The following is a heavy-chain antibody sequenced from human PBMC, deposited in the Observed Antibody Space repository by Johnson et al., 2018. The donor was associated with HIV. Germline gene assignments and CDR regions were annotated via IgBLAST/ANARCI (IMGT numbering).Heavy chain of an antibody. CDR3: TTGLYWNDAFDI. CDR2: IKSKTDGGTT. Sequence: VQLVESGGGLVKPGGSLRLSCAASGFTFSNAWMSWVRQAPGKGLEWVGRIKSKTDGGTTDYAAPVNSRFTISRDDSKNTLYLQMNSLKTEDTAVYYCTTGLYWNDAFDIWGQGTMVTVSS. CDR1: GFTFSNAW. V-gene: IGHV3-15*01. J-gene: IGHJ3*02. D-gene: IGHD1-1*01.